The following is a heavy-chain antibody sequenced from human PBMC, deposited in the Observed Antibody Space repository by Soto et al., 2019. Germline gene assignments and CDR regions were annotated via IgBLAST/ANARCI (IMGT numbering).Heavy chain of an antibody. CDR2: IKSKTDGGTT. D-gene: IGHD3-10*01. Sequence: GSLSLSCAASGFTFSNAWMSWVRQAPGKGLEWVGRIKSKTDGGTTDYAAPVKGRFTISRDDSKNTLYLQMNSLKTEDTAVYYCTTPTILWFGELLFGPDAFDIWGQGTMVTVSS. V-gene: IGHV3-15*01. CDR3: TTPTILWFGELLFGPDAFDI. CDR1: GFTFSNAW. J-gene: IGHJ3*02.